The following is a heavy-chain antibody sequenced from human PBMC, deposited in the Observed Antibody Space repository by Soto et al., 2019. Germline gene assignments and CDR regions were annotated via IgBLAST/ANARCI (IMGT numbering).Heavy chain of an antibody. Sequence: GGSLRLSCAASGFTFSSYWMSWVRQAPGKGLEWVANIKQDGSEKYYVNPVKGRFTNSRDNAKNSLYVQMNSLRAEDTAVYYCARRLSGEAVALSYYGMDVWGQGTTVTVSS. J-gene: IGHJ6*02. D-gene: IGHD6-19*01. CDR3: ARRLSGEAVALSYYGMDV. CDR1: GFTFSSYW. CDR2: IKQDGSEK. V-gene: IGHV3-7*03.